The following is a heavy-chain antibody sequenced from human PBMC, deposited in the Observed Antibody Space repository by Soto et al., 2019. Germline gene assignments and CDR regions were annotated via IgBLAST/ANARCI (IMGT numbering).Heavy chain of an antibody. D-gene: IGHD5-12*01. CDR3: ARDYYRFNSGYGFSMDV. J-gene: IGHJ6*02. V-gene: IGHV3-30-3*01. Sequence: GESLKISCAASGFTFSSYAMRWVRQAPGKGLEWVAVISYDGSNKYYADSVKGRFTISRDNSKNTLYLQMNSLRAEDTAVYYCARDYYRFNSGYGFSMDVWGQGTTVTVSS. CDR1: GFTFSSYA. CDR2: ISYDGSNK.